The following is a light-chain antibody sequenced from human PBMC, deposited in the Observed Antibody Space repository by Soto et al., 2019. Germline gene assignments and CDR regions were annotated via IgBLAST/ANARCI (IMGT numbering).Light chain of an antibody. V-gene: IGKV3D-15*01. Sequence: EIVMTQSPATLSVSPGERATLSCRASQSVSSNLAWYQQKPGQAPRLLIYGASTRATGIPARFSGSGSGTEFTLTISSLPSEDFAVYSCQQYNNWPPLTFGGGTKVEIK. J-gene: IGKJ4*01. CDR2: GAS. CDR1: QSVSSN. CDR3: QQYNNWPPLT.